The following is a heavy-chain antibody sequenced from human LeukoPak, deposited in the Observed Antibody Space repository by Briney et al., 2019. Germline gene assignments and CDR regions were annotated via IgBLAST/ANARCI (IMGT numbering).Heavy chain of an antibody. D-gene: IGHD2/OR15-2a*01. J-gene: IGHJ4*02. CDR3: ARHPFSSPFDY. CDR2: IYHTGNS. V-gene: IGHV4-59*08. Sequence: SETLSLTCTVSGGSVSSDYWSWIRQPPGKGLEWIGYIYHTGNSDYNPSLKSRATISPDTSKNQFSLKLTSVTAAYTAVYFCARHPFSSPFDYWGQGTLVTVSS. CDR1: GGSVSSDY.